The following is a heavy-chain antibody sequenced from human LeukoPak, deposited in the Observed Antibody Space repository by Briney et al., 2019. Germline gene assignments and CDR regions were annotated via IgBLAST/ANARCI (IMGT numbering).Heavy chain of an antibody. CDR2: IIPILGIA. CDR1: GYTFTSYG. V-gene: IGHV1-69*04. J-gene: IGHJ4*02. D-gene: IGHD3-22*01. Sequence: SVKVSCKASGYTFTSYGISWVRQAPGQGLEWMGRIIPILGIANYAQKFQGRVTITADKSTSTAYMELSSLRSEDTAVYYCARGIHYYDSSGYYDYWGQGTLVTVSS. CDR3: ARGIHYYDSSGYYDY.